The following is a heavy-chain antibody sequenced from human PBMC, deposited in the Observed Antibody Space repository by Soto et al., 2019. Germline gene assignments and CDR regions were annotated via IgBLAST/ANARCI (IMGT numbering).Heavy chain of an antibody. V-gene: IGHV4-31*03. CDR1: GGSISSGGYY. Sequence: SETLSLTCTVSGGSISSGGYYWSWIRQHPGKGLEWIGYIYYSGSTYYNPSLKSRVTISVDTSKNQFSLKLSSVTAEDTAVYYCAKGYTAVAGKAFDYWGQGTLVTVS. CDR2: IYYSGST. CDR3: AKGYTAVAGKAFDY. J-gene: IGHJ4*02. D-gene: IGHD6-19*01.